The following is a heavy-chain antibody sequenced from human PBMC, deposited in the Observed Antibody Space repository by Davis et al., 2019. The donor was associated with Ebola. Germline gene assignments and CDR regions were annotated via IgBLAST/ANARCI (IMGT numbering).Heavy chain of an antibody. D-gene: IGHD5-18*01. CDR1: GYTFTSYD. Sequence: ASVKVSCKASGYTFTSYDINWVRQATGQGLEWMGWMNPNSGNTGYAQKFQGRVTMTRNTSISTAYMELSSLRSEDTAVYYCARGDVATANRDFDYWGQGTLVTVSS. J-gene: IGHJ4*02. CDR2: MNPNSGNT. CDR3: ARGDVATANRDFDY. V-gene: IGHV1-8*01.